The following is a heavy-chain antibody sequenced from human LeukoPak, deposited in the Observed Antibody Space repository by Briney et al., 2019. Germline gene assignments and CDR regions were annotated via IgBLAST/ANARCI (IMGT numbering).Heavy chain of an antibody. V-gene: IGHV3-23*01. CDR2: ISGSGVDT. CDR1: GFAFSSYA. D-gene: IGHD6-13*01. J-gene: IGHJ4*02. CDR3: ARGSSNSWSGYYFDY. Sequence: GGSLRLSCAASGFAFSSYATSWVRQAPGKGLEWVSGISGSGVDTFYADSVKGRFTISRHDSRNTLYLQMNSLRPEDTAVYYCARGSSNSWSGYYFDYWGQGTLVTVSS.